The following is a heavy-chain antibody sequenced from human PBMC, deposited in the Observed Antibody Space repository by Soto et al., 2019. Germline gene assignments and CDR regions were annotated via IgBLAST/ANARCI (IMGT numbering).Heavy chain of an antibody. CDR2: IVVGSGNT. D-gene: IGHD2-21*01. Sequence: SVKVSCKASGFTFTRSAVQWVRQARGQRLEWIGWIVVGSGNTNYAQKFQERVTITRDMSTSTAYMELSSLRSEDTAVYYCAVMIAGGETLDYWGQGTLVTVSS. CDR3: AVMIAGGETLDY. J-gene: IGHJ4*02. CDR1: GFTFTRSA. V-gene: IGHV1-58*01.